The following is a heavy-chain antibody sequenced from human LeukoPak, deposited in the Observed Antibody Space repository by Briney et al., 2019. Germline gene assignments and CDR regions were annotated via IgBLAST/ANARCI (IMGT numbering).Heavy chain of an antibody. V-gene: IGHV4-39*01. CDR3: ARLNYYDSSGYLNWFDP. J-gene: IGHJ5*02. Sequence: SETLSLTCTVSGGSISSSSYYWGWIRQPPGKGLEWIGSIYYSGGTYYNPSLKSRVTISVDTSKNQFSLKLSSVTAADTAVYYCARLNYYDSSGYLNWFDPWGQGTLVTVSS. D-gene: IGHD3-22*01. CDR1: GGSISSSSYY. CDR2: IYYSGGT.